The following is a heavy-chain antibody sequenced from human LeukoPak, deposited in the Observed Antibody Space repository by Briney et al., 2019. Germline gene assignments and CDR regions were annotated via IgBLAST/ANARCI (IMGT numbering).Heavy chain of an antibody. CDR1: GYTFTSYG. V-gene: IGHV1-69*13. J-gene: IGHJ3*02. D-gene: IGHD5-18*01. CDR3: ATDHQGYGLGWDAFDI. Sequence: SVKVSCKASGYTFTSYGISWVRQAPGQGLEWMGGIIPIFGTANYAQKFQGRVTITADESTSTAYMELSSLRSEDTAVYYCATDHQGYGLGWDAFDIWGQGTMVTVSS. CDR2: IIPIFGTA.